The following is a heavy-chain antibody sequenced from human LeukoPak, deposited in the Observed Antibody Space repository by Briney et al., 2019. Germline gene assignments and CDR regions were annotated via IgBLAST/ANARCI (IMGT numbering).Heavy chain of an antibody. V-gene: IGHV4-34*01. Sequence: PSETLSLTCAVYGGSFSNYYWSWIRQPPGKGLEWIGEIHHSGSTNYNPSLKSRVTISVDTSKNQFSLKLSSVTAADTAVYYCARGEGAVKYFQHRGQGTLVTVSS. CDR3: ARGEGAVKYFQH. CDR1: GGSFSNYY. D-gene: IGHD6-19*01. CDR2: IHHSGST. J-gene: IGHJ1*01.